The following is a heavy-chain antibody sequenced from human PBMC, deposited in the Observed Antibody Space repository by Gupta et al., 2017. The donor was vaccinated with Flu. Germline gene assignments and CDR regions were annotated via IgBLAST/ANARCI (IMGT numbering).Heavy chain of an antibody. CDR3: AKDWKRNYNTYGLNV. D-gene: IGHD1-1*01. V-gene: IGHV3-30*18. Sequence: VESGGGVVQPGRSLRLSCAAFEFSFSNYGMHWVRQAPGRGLEWVAVISYEGSNKDYADAGNGRFTISRDNSKNTLYLQMNSLRAEDTAVYYCAKDWKRNYNTYGLNVWGQGTTVTVSS. CDR1: EFSFSNYG. J-gene: IGHJ6*02. CDR2: ISYEGSNK.